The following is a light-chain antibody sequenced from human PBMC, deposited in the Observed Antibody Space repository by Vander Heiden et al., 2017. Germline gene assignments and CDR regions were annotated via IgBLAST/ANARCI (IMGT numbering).Light chain of an antibody. V-gene: IGLV3-21*02. CDR1: DMGSKS. CDR3: QVWDSSSDHPE. J-gene: IGLJ3*02. Sequence: SYVLTQPPSVSGAPGQTARITGGGNDMGSKSVRRYQREPAPAPVLVVYDDRARPSGSPERCSGSNSANTATLTISRVEAGNEADYYCQVWDSSSDHPEFGGGTKLTVL. CDR2: DDR.